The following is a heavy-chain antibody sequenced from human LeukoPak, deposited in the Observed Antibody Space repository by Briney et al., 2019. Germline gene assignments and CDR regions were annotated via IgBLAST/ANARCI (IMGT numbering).Heavy chain of an antibody. CDR1: GLTFSNNV. V-gene: IGHV3-30*18. J-gene: IGHJ4*02. CDR2: RSVDGSNK. CDR3: AKGTYYYDSGAQYYFDY. Sequence: PGGSLRLSCAASGLTFSNNVMHWVRERPGTGLEWVSFRSVDGSNKYYADSVKGRFTISRDNSKNTLYVQMNSLRADDTAVYYCAKGTYYYDSGAQYYFDYWGQGTLVTVSS. D-gene: IGHD3-22*01.